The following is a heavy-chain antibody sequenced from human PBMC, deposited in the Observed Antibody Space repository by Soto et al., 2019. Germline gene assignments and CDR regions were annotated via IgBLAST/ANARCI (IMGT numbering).Heavy chain of an antibody. CDR3: ARDKYYDFWSGYYKVGDYYYYYMDV. Sequence: ASVKVSCKASGYTFTSYAMHWVRQAPGQRLEWMGWINAGNGNTKYSQKFQGRVTITRDTSASTSYMELSSLRSEDTAVYYCARDKYYDFWSGYYKVGDYYYYYMDVWGKGTTVTVS. D-gene: IGHD3-3*01. J-gene: IGHJ6*03. CDR2: INAGNGNT. CDR1: GYTFTSYA. V-gene: IGHV1-3*01.